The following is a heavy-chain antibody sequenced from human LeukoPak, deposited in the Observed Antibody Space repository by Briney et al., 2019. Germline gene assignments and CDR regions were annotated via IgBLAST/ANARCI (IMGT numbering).Heavy chain of an antibody. CDR2: IYYSGST. J-gene: IGHJ4*02. D-gene: IGHD5-24*01. CDR1: GGSISSSSYY. CDR3: ARLGSRDGYNDRFDY. Sequence: SETLSLTCTVSGGSISSSSYYWGWIRQPPGKGLEWIGSIYYSGSTYYNPSLKSRVTISVDTSKNQFSLKLSSVTAADTAVYYCARLGSRDGYNDRFDYWGQGTLVTVSS. V-gene: IGHV4-39*07.